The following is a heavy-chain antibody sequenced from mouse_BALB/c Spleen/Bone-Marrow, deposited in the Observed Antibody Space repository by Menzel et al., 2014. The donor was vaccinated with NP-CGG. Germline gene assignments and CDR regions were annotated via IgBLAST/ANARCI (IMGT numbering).Heavy chain of an antibody. Sequence: EVNLVESGGGLVQPGGSLKLSCAAPGFTFXSYGMSWVRQTPDKRLELVATINSNGGRTYYPDSVKGRFTISRDNAKNTLYLQMSSLKSEDTAMYYCARDSLLRSLYAMDYWGQGTSVTVSS. CDR1: GFTFXSYG. CDR2: INSNGGRT. D-gene: IGHD1-2*01. CDR3: ARDSLLRSLYAMDY. V-gene: IGHV5-6-3*01. J-gene: IGHJ4*01.